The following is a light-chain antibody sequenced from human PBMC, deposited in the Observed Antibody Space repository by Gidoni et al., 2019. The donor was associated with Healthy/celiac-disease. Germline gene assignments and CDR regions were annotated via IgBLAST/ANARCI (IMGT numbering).Light chain of an antibody. CDR2: DAS. CDR1: QSVSSY. Sequence: EIVLTQSPATPSLSPGERATPSCRASQSVSSYLAWYQQKPGQAPRLLIYDASNRATGIPARFSGSWSGTDFTLTISSLEPEDFAVYYCQQYGSSPRLTFGGGTKVEIK. J-gene: IGKJ4*01. CDR3: QQYGSSPRLT. V-gene: IGKV3-11*01.